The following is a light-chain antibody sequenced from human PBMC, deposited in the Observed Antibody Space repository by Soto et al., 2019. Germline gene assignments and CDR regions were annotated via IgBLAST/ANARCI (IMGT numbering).Light chain of an antibody. CDR3: SSYTSSDTPYV. J-gene: IGLJ1*01. V-gene: IGLV2-14*01. CDR2: VNS. Sequence: QSALTQPASVSGSPGQSITISCTGTSSDVGDYKYVSWYQQHPDKAPKLIIFVNSNRPSGVSNRFSGSESGNTASLTISGLQAEDEADYYCSSYTSSDTPYVFGSGTKLTVL. CDR1: SSDVGDYKY.